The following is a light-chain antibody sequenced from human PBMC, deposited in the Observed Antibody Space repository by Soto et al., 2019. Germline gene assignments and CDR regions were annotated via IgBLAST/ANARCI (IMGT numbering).Light chain of an antibody. CDR2: GAS. J-gene: IGKJ3*01. Sequence: EIVLTQSPGTLSLSPGERATLSCRASQSVSSSYLAWYQQKPGQAPRLLIYGASSRATGIPDRFSGSGCGTHFTLNISRLETEDCAVYYCEQYGSSLFTFGTGTKVDIK. CDR1: QSVSSSY. V-gene: IGKV3-20*01. CDR3: EQYGSSLFT.